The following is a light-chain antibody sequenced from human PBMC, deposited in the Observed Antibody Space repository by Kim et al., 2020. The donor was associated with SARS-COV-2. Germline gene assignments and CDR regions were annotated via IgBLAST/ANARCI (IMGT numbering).Light chain of an antibody. V-gene: IGLV2-14*03. Sequence: QSALTQPASVSESPGQSITISCTGTSSDVGGYNYVSWYQHHPGKAPKLMIYDVSKRPSGVSNRFSGSKSGNTASLTISGLQAEDEADYYCSSYTSSSTWVFGGGTQLTVL. CDR1: SSDVGGYNY. J-gene: IGLJ3*02. CDR3: SSYTSSSTWV. CDR2: DVS.